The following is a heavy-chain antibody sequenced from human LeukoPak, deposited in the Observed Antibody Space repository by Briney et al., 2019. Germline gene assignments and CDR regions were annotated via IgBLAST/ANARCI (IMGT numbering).Heavy chain of an antibody. D-gene: IGHD3-10*01. CDR1: GFTFSSYA. V-gene: IGHV3-23*01. Sequence: PGGSLRLSCAASGFTFSSYAMSWVRQAPGKGLDWVSLISAGGGSTFYADSVKGRFTISRDNSRNTLYLQMNSLRAEDTAVYYCAKDQGSNGSGMSFWGQGTLVTVSS. CDR2: ISAGGGST. J-gene: IGHJ4*02. CDR3: AKDQGSNGSGMSF.